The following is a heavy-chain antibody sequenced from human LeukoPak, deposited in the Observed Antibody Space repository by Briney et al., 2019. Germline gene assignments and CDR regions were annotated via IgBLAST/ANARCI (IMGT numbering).Heavy chain of an antibody. D-gene: IGHD6-6*01. V-gene: IGHV1-2*02. CDR1: GYTFTGYY. CDR3: ARSPYSSSNAFDI. CDR2: INPNSGGT. Sequence: ASVKVSCKASGYTFTGYYMHLVRQAPGQGLEWMGWINPNSGGTNYAQKFQGRVTMTRDTSISTAYMELSRLRSDDTAVYYCARSPYSSSNAFDIWGQGTMVTVSS. J-gene: IGHJ3*02.